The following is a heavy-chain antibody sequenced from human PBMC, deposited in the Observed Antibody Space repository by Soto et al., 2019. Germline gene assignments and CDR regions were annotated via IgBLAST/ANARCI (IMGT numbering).Heavy chain of an antibody. D-gene: IGHD1-1*01. CDR3: ARRLRATVAYYFDA. Sequence: QITLKESGPPLVKPTQTLTLTCAFSGFSATSSGVGVAWLRQPPGKALEWLAVIYWDDADQDRPTVKTRLTIINDTPRHRVVLTTADIDPADTRSYSYARRLRATVAYYFDAWGQGTLVTVSS. J-gene: IGHJ4*02. CDR2: IYWDDAD. V-gene: IGHV2-5*02. CDR1: GFSATSSGVG.